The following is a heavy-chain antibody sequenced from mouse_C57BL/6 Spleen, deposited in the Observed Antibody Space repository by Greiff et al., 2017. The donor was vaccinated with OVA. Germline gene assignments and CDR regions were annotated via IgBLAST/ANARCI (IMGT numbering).Heavy chain of an antibody. CDR2: ISYSGST. Sequence: EVKLMESGPGMVKPSQSLSLTCTVTGYSITSGYDWHWIRHFPGNKLEWMGYISYSGSTNYNPSLKSRISITHDTSKNHFFLKLNSVTTEDTATYYCARGGPNWDGFAYWGQGTLVTVSA. CDR1: GYSITSGYD. CDR3: ARGGPNWDGFAY. V-gene: IGHV3-1*01. D-gene: IGHD4-1*02. J-gene: IGHJ3*01.